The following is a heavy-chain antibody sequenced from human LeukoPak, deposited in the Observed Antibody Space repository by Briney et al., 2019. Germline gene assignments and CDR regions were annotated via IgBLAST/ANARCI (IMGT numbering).Heavy chain of an antibody. V-gene: IGHV1-69*05. D-gene: IGHD1-26*01. Sequence: GASVKVSYKPCGGTFSSYSLSCVRQAPGQGLEWIGGIIPIFCTAHCAQKFQGRVTITTDESTSTDYMELSSLRSEDTAVYYCASGMLVGATTGDYWGQGTLVTVSS. CDR3: ASGMLVGATTGDY. CDR2: IIPIFCTA. J-gene: IGHJ4*02. CDR1: GGTFSSYS.